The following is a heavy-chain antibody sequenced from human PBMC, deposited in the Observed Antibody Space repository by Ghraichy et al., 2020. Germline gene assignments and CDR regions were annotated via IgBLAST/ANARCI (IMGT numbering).Heavy chain of an antibody. J-gene: IGHJ6*02. Sequence: ESLNISCTVSGGSISSYYWSWIRQPAGKGLEWIGRIYTSGSTNYNPSLKSRVTMSVDTSKNQFSLKLSSVTAADTAVYYCAREGDCGGDCYSYGMDVWGQGTTVTVSS. CDR3: AREGDCGGDCYSYGMDV. CDR2: IYTSGST. CDR1: GGSISSYY. D-gene: IGHD2-21*01. V-gene: IGHV4-4*07.